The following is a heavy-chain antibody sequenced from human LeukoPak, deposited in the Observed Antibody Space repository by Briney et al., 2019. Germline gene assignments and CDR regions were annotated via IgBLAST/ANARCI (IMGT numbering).Heavy chain of an antibody. CDR3: ARGATISETGYFDF. CDR2: IDHRGDT. D-gene: IGHD5-24*01. V-gene: IGHV4-34*01. Sequence: SETLSLTCAVYGGSFSRYYWSWIRQSPGKGLEWIAEIDHRGDTNYNPSVKSRVTVSVDTSKNQFSLKVRSLSAADTAVYYCARGATISETGYFDFWGQGTPVTVSS. J-gene: IGHJ4*03. CDR1: GGSFSRYY.